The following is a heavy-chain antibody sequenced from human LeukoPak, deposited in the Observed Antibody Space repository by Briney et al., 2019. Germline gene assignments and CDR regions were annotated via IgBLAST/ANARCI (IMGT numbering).Heavy chain of an antibody. CDR1: GGSLSSSAYY. CDR2: IYYSGST. CDR3: ARGVSPGFDWVSLVPYYFDY. Sequence: SETLSLTCTVSGGSLSSSAYYWGWIRQPPGKGLEWIGYIYYSGSTNYNPSLKSRVTISVDTSKNQFSLKLSSVTAADTAVYYCARGVSPGFDWVSLVPYYFDYWGQGTLVTVSS. J-gene: IGHJ4*02. V-gene: IGHV4-61*08. D-gene: IGHD3-9*01.